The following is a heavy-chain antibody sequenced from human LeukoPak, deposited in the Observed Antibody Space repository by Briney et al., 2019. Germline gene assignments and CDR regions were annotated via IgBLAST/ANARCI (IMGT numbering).Heavy chain of an antibody. J-gene: IGHJ6*03. D-gene: IGHD3-10*01. CDR2: MNPNSGNT. CDR1: GYTFTSYD. Sequence: ASVKVSCKASGYTFTSYDINWVRQATGQGLEWMGWMNPNSGNTGYAQKFQGRVTMTRNTSISTAYMELSSLRSEDTAVYYCARGRRGFGELLDYYYMDVWGKGTTVTDSS. CDR3: ARGRRGFGELLDYYYMDV. V-gene: IGHV1-8*01.